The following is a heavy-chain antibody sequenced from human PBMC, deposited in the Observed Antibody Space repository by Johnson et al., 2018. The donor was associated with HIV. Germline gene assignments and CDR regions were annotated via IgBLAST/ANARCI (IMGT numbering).Heavy chain of an antibody. CDR3: ASSRRGQQLVPLAFDI. CDR2: ISYDGSKK. V-gene: IGHV3-30*04. D-gene: IGHD6-13*01. J-gene: IGHJ3*02. Sequence: QVQLVESGGGVVQPGRSLRLSCAASGFTFRSYAIHWVRQAPGKGLEWVALISYDGSKKYYGDSVKGRFTISRDTSKNTLYLQMNSLRTEDTAVYYCASSRRGQQLVPLAFDIWGQGTMVTVSS. CDR1: GFTFRSYA.